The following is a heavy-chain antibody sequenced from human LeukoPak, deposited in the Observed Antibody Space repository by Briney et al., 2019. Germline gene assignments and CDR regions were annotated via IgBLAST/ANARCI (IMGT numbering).Heavy chain of an antibody. CDR3: ARASSVDIVATITY. CDR2: INSDGSST. D-gene: IGHD5-12*01. CDR1: GFTFSSYW. Sequence: GGSLRLSCAASGFTFSSYWMHWVRQAPGKGLVWASCINSDGSSTSYADSVKGRFTISRDNAKNTLYLQMNSLRAEDTAVYYCARASSVDIVATITYWGQGALVTVSS. V-gene: IGHV3-74*01. J-gene: IGHJ4*02.